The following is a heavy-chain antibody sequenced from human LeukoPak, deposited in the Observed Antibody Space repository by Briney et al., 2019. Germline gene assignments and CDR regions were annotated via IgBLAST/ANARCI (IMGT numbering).Heavy chain of an antibody. CDR1: GYTFTGYY. J-gene: IGHJ4*02. Sequence: ASVKVSCKASGYTFTGYYMHWVRQAPGQGLEWMGWINPNSGGTNYAQKFQGRVTMTRDTSISTAYMELSRLRSDDTAVYYCARASGIVGATGGDYWGQGTLVTVSS. V-gene: IGHV1-2*02. CDR3: ARASGIVGATGGDY. D-gene: IGHD1-26*01. CDR2: INPNSGGT.